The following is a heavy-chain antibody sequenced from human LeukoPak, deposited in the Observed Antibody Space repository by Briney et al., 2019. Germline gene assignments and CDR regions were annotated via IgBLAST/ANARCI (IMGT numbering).Heavy chain of an antibody. CDR1: GGSISSSGYY. D-gene: IGHD1-20*01. Sequence: SETLSLTCTVSGGSISSSGYYWGWIRQPPGKGLEWIGSIYYSGSTYYNPSLKSRVTISVDTSKNQFSLNLYSMTAADTAVYYCGGHAHRHNWNDWGQGTLVTVSS. J-gene: IGHJ4*02. CDR2: IYYSGST. V-gene: IGHV4-39*01. CDR3: GGHAHRHNWND.